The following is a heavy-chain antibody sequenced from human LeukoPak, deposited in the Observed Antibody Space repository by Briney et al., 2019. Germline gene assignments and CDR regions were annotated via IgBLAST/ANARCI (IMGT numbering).Heavy chain of an antibody. V-gene: IGHV4-39*07. CDR2: FYYSGTT. CDR1: GASITSSNYY. J-gene: IGHJ3*02. Sequence: PSETLSLTCAVSGASITSSNYYWGWVRQSPGKGLEWIGSFYYSGTTYYNPSLKSRVTISVDTSKNQFSLTLNSVTAADTAVYYCVRADYNGGNPGSFDIWGRGTMVTVSS. D-gene: IGHD2-8*01. CDR3: VRADYNGGNPGSFDI.